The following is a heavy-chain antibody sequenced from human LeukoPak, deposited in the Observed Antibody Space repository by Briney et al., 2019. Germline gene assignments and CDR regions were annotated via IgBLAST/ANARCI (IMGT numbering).Heavy chain of an antibody. CDR3: ARGHGPGGSRWPNLDH. CDR2: MDPNSGNT. V-gene: IGHV1-8*01. Sequence: GASVRVSCKASAYTFTSYDINWVRQATGQGLEWMGWMDPNSGNTAYAQKFQGRVTMTRDTSISTAYMEPSSLRSEDTAVYYCARGHGPGGSRWPNLDHWGQGTLVTVSS. J-gene: IGHJ4*02. D-gene: IGHD6-13*01. CDR1: AYTFTSYD.